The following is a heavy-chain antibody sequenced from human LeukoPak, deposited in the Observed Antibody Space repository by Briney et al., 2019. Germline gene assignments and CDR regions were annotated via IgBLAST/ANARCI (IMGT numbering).Heavy chain of an antibody. CDR2: IWYDGSNK. CDR3: ARWPAVAGTMGAFDI. J-gene: IGHJ3*02. D-gene: IGHD6-19*01. V-gene: IGHV3-33*01. Sequence: GGSLRLSCAASGFTFSSYGMHWVRQAPGKGLEWVAVIWYDGSNKYYADSVKGRFTISRDNSKNTLYLQMNSLRAEDTAVYYCARWPAVAGTMGAFDIWGQGTMVTVSS. CDR1: GFTFSSYG.